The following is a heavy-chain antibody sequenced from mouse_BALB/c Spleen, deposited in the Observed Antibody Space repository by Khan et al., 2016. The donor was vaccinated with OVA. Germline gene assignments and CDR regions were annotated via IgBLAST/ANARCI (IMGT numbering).Heavy chain of an antibody. V-gene: IGHV3-2*02. J-gene: IGHJ2*01. CDR3: ARSVTITTVVATDFDY. CDR1: GYSITSDYA. Sequence: VQLQQSGPGLVKPSQSLSLTCTVTGYSITSDYAWNWIRQFPGNKLEWMGYISYSGRTSYHPSLKSRISITRDTSKNQFFLQLNSVTTEDTATDYCARSVTITTVVATDFDYWGQGTTLTVSS. D-gene: IGHD1-1*01. CDR2: ISYSGRT.